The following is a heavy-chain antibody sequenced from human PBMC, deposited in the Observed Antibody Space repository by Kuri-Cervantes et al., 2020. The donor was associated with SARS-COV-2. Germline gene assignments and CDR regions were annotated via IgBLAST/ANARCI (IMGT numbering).Heavy chain of an antibody. Sequence: ASVKVSCKASGYTFTELSMHWVRQAPGKGLEWMGGFDPEDGETIYAQKFQGRVTMTEDTSTDTAYMELSSLRSEDTAVYYCATDTPRPTAAGTLGGYWGQGTLVTVSS. CDR3: ATDTPRPTAAGTLGGY. CDR2: FDPEDGET. J-gene: IGHJ4*02. CDR1: GYTFTELS. D-gene: IGHD6-13*01. V-gene: IGHV1-24*01.